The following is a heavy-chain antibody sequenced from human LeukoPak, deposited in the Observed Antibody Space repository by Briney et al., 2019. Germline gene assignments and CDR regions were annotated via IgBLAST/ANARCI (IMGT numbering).Heavy chain of an antibody. Sequence: GRSLRLPCAASGFTFSSYAMHWVRQAPGKGLEWVAVISYDGSNKYYADSVKGRFTISRDNSKNTLYLQMNSLRAEDTAVYYCARVLGPAGKQKKSPSGAFDIWGQGTMVTVSS. CDR2: ISYDGSNK. CDR3: ARVLGPAGKQKKSPSGAFDI. D-gene: IGHD3-10*01. CDR1: GFTFSSYA. J-gene: IGHJ3*02. V-gene: IGHV3-30-3*01.